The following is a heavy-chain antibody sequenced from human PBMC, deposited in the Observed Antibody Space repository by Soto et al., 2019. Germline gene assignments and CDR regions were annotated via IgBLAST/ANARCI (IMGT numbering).Heavy chain of an antibody. V-gene: IGHV3-30*18. CDR3: AKLLVSTTVTNYDY. Sequence: GGSLRLSCAASGFTFSSYGMHWVRQAPGKGLEWVAVISYDGSNKYYADSVKGRFTISRDNSKNTLYLQMNSLRAEDTAVYYCAKLLVSTTVTNYDYWGQGTLVTVSS. D-gene: IGHD4-17*01. CDR2: ISYDGSNK. J-gene: IGHJ4*02. CDR1: GFTFSSYG.